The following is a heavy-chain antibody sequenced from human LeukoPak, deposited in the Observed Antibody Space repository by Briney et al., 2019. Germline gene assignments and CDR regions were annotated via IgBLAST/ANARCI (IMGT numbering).Heavy chain of an antibody. CDR2: IHYTGST. D-gene: IGHD3-9*01. CDR3: ARGRYSAGDNWFDP. Sequence: AETLSLTCTVSGGSITSSYWSWIRQSPGKGLEWIGYIHYTGSTNYNPSLKSRVIMLIDTSTNQFSLKLSSVTAADTAVYYCARGRYSAGDNWFDPWGQGTLVTVSS. V-gene: IGHV4-59*01. CDR1: GGSITSSY. J-gene: IGHJ5*02.